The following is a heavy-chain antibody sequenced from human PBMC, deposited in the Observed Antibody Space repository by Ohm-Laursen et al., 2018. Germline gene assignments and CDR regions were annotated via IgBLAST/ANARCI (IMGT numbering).Heavy chain of an antibody. Sequence: SLRLSCTASGFTFSSYWMNWVRQAPGKGLEWVAVIWYDGSHEYYADSVKGRFTISRDNSNNTLYLQMNSLRSEDTAVYYCARNHFDYWGQGTLAIVSS. CDR3: ARNHFDY. CDR1: GFTFSSYW. J-gene: IGHJ4*02. V-gene: IGHV3-33*08. CDR2: IWYDGSHE.